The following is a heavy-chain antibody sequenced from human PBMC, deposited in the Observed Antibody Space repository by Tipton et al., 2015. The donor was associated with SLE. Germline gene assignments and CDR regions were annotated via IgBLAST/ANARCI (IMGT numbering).Heavy chain of an antibody. CDR2: INHSGIT. Sequence: LRLSCTVSDGPIRSDYWSWIRQPPGKGLEWIGEINHSGITTYNTSLKSRVTISVDTSKNQFSLKVMSVTAADTAVYYCAREARRTWRAFDVWGQGTLVTVSS. J-gene: IGHJ3*01. CDR1: DGPIRSDY. CDR3: AREARRTWRAFDV. V-gene: IGHV4-34*01.